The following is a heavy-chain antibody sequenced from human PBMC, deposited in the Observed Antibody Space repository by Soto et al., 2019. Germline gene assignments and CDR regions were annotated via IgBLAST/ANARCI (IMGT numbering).Heavy chain of an antibody. V-gene: IGHV3-7*01. CDR1: GFTFSSYW. CDR3: ARDEFIAAAGTYYYYYVDV. Sequence: PGGSLRLSCAASGFTFSSYWMSWVRQAPGKGLEWVANIKQDGSEKYYVDSVKGRFTISRDNAKNSLYLQMNSLRAEDTAVYYCARDEFIAAAGTYYYYYVDVWGKGTTVTVSS. J-gene: IGHJ6*03. CDR2: IKQDGSEK. D-gene: IGHD6-13*01.